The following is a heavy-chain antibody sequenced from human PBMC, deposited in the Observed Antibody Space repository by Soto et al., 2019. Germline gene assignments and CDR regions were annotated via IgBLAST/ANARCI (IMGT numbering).Heavy chain of an antibody. CDR1: GGSICSSNW. CDR2: IYHSGST. CDR3: ARDIVAVAGYYSYGMDV. J-gene: IGHJ6*02. Sequence: SETLSLTCAVSGGSICSSNWWSWVRQPPGKGLEWIGEIYHSGSTNYNPSLKSRVTISVDKSKNQFSLKLSSVTAADTAVYYCARDIVAVAGYYSYGMDVWGQGTTVTVSS. D-gene: IGHD6-19*01. V-gene: IGHV4-4*02.